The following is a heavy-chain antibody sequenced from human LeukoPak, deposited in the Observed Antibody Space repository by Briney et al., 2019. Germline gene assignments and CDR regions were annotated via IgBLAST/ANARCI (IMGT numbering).Heavy chain of an antibody. Sequence: ASVKVSCKASGYTFTGYYMHWVRQAPGQGLEWMGWINPNSGNTVYAQKFQGRVTMTWDTSISTAYMELSSLRSEDTAVYYCARGRPTTLGGIYWGQGTLVTVSS. CDR1: GYTFTGYY. CDR2: INPNSGNT. V-gene: IGHV1-8*02. J-gene: IGHJ4*02. CDR3: ARGRPTTLGGIY. D-gene: IGHD1-1*01.